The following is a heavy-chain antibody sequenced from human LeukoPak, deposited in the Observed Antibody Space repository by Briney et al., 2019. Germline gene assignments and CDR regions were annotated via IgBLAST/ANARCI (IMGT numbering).Heavy chain of an antibody. Sequence: GGSLRLSCVASGFTLSYYWMHWVRQAPGKGLVWVSCINGDGSSTNYEDSVKGRFTISRDNAKNTLYPEMNSLRAEDTAVYYCTRDPRNKGFDPWGQGTLVTVSS. CDR1: GFTLSYYW. CDR3: TRDPRNKGFDP. D-gene: IGHD1/OR15-1a*01. V-gene: IGHV3-74*01. J-gene: IGHJ5*02. CDR2: INGDGSST.